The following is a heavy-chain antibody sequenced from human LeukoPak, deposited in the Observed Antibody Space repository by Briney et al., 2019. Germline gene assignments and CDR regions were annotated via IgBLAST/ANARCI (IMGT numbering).Heavy chain of an antibody. CDR3: ARVVITTSKHDAFDI. CDR2: NSAYNGNT. J-gene: IGHJ3*02. Sequence: ASVKVSCKASGYTFTNYGISWVRQAPGQGLEWMGWNSAYNGNTNYAENLQGRVTMTTDTSTSTAYMELRSLRSDDTAAYYCARVVITTSKHDAFDIWGQGTMVTVSS. CDR1: GYTFTNYG. V-gene: IGHV1-18*01. D-gene: IGHD3-22*01.